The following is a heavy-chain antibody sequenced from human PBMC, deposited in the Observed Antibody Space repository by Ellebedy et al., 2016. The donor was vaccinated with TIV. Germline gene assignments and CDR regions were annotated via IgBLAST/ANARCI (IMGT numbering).Heavy chain of an antibody. CDR3: AKGLCSGGSCYSYFDS. D-gene: IGHD2-15*01. CDR2: LSFDGENI. J-gene: IGHJ4*02. Sequence: GGSLRLXXAASGFTFHTYAMHWVRQVPVKGLEWVAGLSFDGENIYYAGSVKGRFSISRDNSKKMLFLQMNSLRPEDTAVYYCAKGLCSGGSCYSYFDSWGQGSLVTVSS. V-gene: IGHV3-30*18. CDR1: GFTFHTYA.